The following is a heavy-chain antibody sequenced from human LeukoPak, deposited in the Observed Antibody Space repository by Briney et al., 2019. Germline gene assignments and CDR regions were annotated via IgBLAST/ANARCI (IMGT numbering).Heavy chain of an antibody. D-gene: IGHD2-2*01. CDR3: AKGVRSFVVVPASSAFDI. J-gene: IGHJ3*02. CDR2: IRYDGSNK. V-gene: IGHV3-30*02. CDR1: GFTFSSYG. Sequence: PGGSLRLSCAASGFTFSSYGMHWVRQAPGKGLEWVAFIRYDGSNKYYADSVKGRFTISRDNSKNTLYLQMNSLRAEDTAVYYCAKGVRSFVVVPASSAFDIWGQGTMVTVSS.